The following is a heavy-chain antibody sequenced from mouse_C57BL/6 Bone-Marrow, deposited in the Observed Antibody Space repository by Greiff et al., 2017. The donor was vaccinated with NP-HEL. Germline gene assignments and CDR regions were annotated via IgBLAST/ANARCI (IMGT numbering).Heavy chain of an antibody. CDR1: GYTFTDYN. Sequence: VQLQQSGPELVKPGASVKIPCKASGYTFTDYNMDWVKQSHGKSLEWIGDINPNNGGTIYNQKFKGKATLTVDKSSSTAYMELRSLTSEDTAVYCCTRETTVASMDCWGQGASVTVAS. V-gene: IGHV1-18*01. J-gene: IGHJ4*01. D-gene: IGHD1-1*01. CDR2: INPNNGGT. CDR3: TRETTVASMDC.